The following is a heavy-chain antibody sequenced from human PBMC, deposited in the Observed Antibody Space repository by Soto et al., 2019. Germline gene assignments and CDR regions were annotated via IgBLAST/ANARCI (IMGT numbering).Heavy chain of an antibody. CDR2: ISYDGSNK. Sequence: GGSLRLSCAASGFTFSAYGMHWVRQTPGKGLEWVALISYDGSNKYCADSVEGRFTISRDNSKNTLYLQMNSLRAEDTAVYYCAKDSSTMVRGVIHYFYYYGMDVWGQGTTVTVSS. CDR1: GFTFSAYG. D-gene: IGHD3-10*01. V-gene: IGHV3-30*18. J-gene: IGHJ6*02. CDR3: AKDSSTMVRGVIHYFYYYGMDV.